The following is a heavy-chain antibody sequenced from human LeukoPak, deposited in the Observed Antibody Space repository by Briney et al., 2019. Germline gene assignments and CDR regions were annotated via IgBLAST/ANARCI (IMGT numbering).Heavy chain of an antibody. CDR1: GFPFTIYA. Sequence: GGSLRLSCAASGFPFTIYAMSWVRQAPGKGLEWVSSIGGSSTYYADFVKGRFTISRDTSKNTMDLQMNSLRAEDTAIYYCAKYRGFGDSYDSWGQGTLDTVSS. CDR2: IGGSST. V-gene: IGHV3-23*01. CDR3: AKYRGFGDSYDS. J-gene: IGHJ4*02. D-gene: IGHD3-10*01.